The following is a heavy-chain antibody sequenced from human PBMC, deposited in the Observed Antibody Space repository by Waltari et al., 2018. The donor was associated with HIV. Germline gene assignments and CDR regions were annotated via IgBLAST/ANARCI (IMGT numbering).Heavy chain of an antibody. CDR3: VREVVVAATWWFDP. Sequence: EVQLVESGGGLVQPGGSLRLSCAAAGSTCSTYWMHWFRQAPGKGLVWVSRISGDGSSTTYADSVKGRFTISRDNPKNTLYLQMNSLRVEDTAVYYCVREVVVAATWWFDPWGQGTLVTVSS. V-gene: IGHV3-74*01. CDR1: GSTCSTYW. CDR2: ISGDGSST. J-gene: IGHJ5*02. D-gene: IGHD2-15*01.